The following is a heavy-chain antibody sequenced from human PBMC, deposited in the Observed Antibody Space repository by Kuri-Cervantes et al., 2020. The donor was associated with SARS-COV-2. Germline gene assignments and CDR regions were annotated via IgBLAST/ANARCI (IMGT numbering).Heavy chain of an antibody. CDR3: AREGYCSGGSCFGY. J-gene: IGHJ4*02. CDR1: GGSISSSNW. D-gene: IGHD2-15*01. Sequence: SETLSLTCAVSGGSISSSNWWSWVRQPPGKGLEWIGYIYYSGSTNYNPSLKSRVTISVDTSKNQFSLKLSSVTAADTAVYYCAREGYCSGGSCFGYWGQGTLVTVSS. V-gene: IGHV4-4*02. CDR2: IYYSGST.